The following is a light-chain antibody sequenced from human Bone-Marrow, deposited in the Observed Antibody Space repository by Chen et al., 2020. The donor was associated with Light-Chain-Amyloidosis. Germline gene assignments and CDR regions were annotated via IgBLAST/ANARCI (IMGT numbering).Light chain of an antibody. CDR2: SDN. CDR1: TSNIGTYT. V-gene: IGLV1-44*01. Sequence: QSALTQPPSTSGTPGQRVPISCSGSTSNIGTYTVNWYRQVPGTAPRLLIQSDNQRPSGVPDRFSGSKSGTSASLAISWLQSEDEADYYCAAWDDSLNGVVFGGGTKLTVL. CDR3: AAWDDSLNGVV. J-gene: IGLJ2*01.